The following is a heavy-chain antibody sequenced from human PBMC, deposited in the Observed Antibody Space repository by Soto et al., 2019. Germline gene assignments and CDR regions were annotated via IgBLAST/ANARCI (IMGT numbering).Heavy chain of an antibody. CDR2: INTDSYI. CDR1: GFTFSTYS. Sequence: EVLLVESGGGLVKPGGSLRLSCAASGFTFSTYSMNWVRQAPGKGLEWVSSINTDSYIYYADSVKGRFTISRDDAKNSLYLQMNSLRDEDTAVYYCAREGGYCNGGGCRYFDYWGQGTLVTVSS. CDR3: AREGGYCNGGGCRYFDY. J-gene: IGHJ4*02. V-gene: IGHV3-21*01. D-gene: IGHD2-15*01.